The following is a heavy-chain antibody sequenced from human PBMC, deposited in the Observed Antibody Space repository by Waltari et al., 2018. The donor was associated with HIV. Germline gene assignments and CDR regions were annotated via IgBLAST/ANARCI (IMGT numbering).Heavy chain of an antibody. D-gene: IGHD6-6*01. V-gene: IGHV4-38-2*01. CDR1: GYSISSGYY. J-gene: IGHJ4*02. CDR3: ARGIAARPAVVGHYFDY. CDR2: IYHSGST. Sequence: QVQLQESGPGLVKPSETLSLTCAVSGYSISSGYYWGWLRQPPGKGLEWIGSIYHSGSTYYNPSLKSRVTISVDTSKNQFSLKLSSVTAADTAVYYCARGIAARPAVVGHYFDYWGQGTLVTVSS.